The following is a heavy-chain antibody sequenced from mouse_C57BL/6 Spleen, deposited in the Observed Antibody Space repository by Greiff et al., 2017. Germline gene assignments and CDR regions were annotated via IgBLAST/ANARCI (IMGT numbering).Heavy chain of an antibody. CDR2: INPGSGGT. CDR3: ADPWFAY. Sequence: QVQLQQSGAELVRPGTSVKVSCKASGYAFTNYLIEWVKQRPGQGLEWIGVINPGSGGTNYNEKFKGKATLTADKSSSPAYMQLSSLPSEDSAFXFCADPWFAYWGQGTLVTVSA. J-gene: IGHJ3*01. CDR1: GYAFTNYL. V-gene: IGHV1-54*01.